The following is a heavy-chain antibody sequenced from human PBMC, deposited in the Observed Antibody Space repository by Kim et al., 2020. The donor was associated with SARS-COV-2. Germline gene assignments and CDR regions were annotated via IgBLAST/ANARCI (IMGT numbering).Heavy chain of an antibody. V-gene: IGHV4-39*07. D-gene: IGHD3-9*01. J-gene: IGHJ4*02. CDR3: ASQVLRYFDWSVY. Sequence: YNPSLKSRVTISVDTSKNQFSLKLSSVTAADTAVYYCASQVLRYFDWSVYWGQGTLVTVSS.